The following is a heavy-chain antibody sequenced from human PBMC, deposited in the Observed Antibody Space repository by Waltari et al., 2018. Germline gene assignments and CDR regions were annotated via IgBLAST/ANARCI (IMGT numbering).Heavy chain of an antibody. CDR1: GGTFSSFA. Sequence: QVQLVQSGAEVKKPGSSVTVSCKASGGTFSSFAISWVRQASGQGREGMGGIIPIFGTANYAQKFQGRVTITADETTSTAYMELSSLRSEDTAVYYCARVDYDGSGSYRYFDYWGQGTLVTVSS. CDR2: IIPIFGTA. CDR3: ARVDYDGSGSYRYFDY. V-gene: IGHV1-69*13. D-gene: IGHD3-10*01. J-gene: IGHJ4*02.